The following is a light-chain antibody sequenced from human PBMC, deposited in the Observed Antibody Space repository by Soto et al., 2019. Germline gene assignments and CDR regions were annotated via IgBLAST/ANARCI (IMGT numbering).Light chain of an antibody. CDR3: QQYGSSPIT. Sequence: IVFTEPPGTVSLSTGERVTLSCRASQSVSSSYVAWYQQKPGQAPRLLIYDASSRATGIPDRFSGSGSGADFTLTISRLEPEDFAVYYCQQYGSSPITFGQGTRLEI. CDR2: DAS. V-gene: IGKV3-20*01. CDR1: QSVSSSY. J-gene: IGKJ5*01.